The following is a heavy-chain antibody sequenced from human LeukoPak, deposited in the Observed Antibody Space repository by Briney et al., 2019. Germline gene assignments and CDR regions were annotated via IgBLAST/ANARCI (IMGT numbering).Heavy chain of an antibody. CDR2: IYYSGYT. D-gene: IGHD3-10*01. CDR3: ARSWFGELSRFNY. CDR1: GGSITSGGYY. Sequence: PSQTLSLTCTVSGGSITSGGYYWSWIRQHPGKGLEWIGHIYYSGYTYYNPSLKSRVTMSVDTSKNQFSLKLSSVTAADTAVYYCARSWFGELSRFNYWGQGTLVRVSS. V-gene: IGHV4-31*03. J-gene: IGHJ4*02.